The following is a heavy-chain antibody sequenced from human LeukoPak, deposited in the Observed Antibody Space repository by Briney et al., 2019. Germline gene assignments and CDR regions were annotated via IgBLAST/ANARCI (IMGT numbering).Heavy chain of an antibody. J-gene: IGHJ4*02. D-gene: IGHD3-3*01. Sequence: ASVKVSCKASGYTFTSYGISWVRQAPGQGLEWMGWISAYNGNTNYAQKLQGRVTMTTDTSTSTAYMELRSLRSDDTAVYCCAREALTIFGVVIITGTFDYWGQGTLVTVSS. CDR3: AREALTIFGVVIITGTFDY. CDR2: ISAYNGNT. V-gene: IGHV1-18*01. CDR1: GYTFTSYG.